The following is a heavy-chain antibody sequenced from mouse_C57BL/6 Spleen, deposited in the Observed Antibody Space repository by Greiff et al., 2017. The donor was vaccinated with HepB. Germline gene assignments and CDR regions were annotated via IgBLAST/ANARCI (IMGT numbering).Heavy chain of an antibody. D-gene: IGHD2-4*01. V-gene: IGHV10-1*01. CDR2: IRSKSNNYAT. CDR3: VRQGFDYDDFDY. Sequence: EVQVVESGGGLVQPKGSLKLSCAASGFSFNTYAMNWVRQAPGKGLEWVARIRSKSNNYATYYADSVKDRFTISRDDSESMLYLQMNNLKTEDTAMYYCVRQGFDYDDFDYWGQGTTLTVSS. CDR1: GFSFNTYA. J-gene: IGHJ2*01.